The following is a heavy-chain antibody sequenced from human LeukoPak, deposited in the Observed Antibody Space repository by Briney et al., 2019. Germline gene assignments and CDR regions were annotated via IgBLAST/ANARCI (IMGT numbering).Heavy chain of an antibody. CDR2: ISYDGNDK. V-gene: IGHV3-30-3*01. J-gene: IGHJ4*02. Sequence: GGSLRLSCAASGFTFSSYAMHWVRQAPGKGLEWVAVISYDGNDKYYVDSVKGRFTVSRDNSRNTLYLQMNSLRPEDTAVYYCARDRGIAAAGYYFDYWGQGTLVTVSS. CDR3: ARDRGIAAAGYYFDY. D-gene: IGHD6-13*01. CDR1: GFTFSSYA.